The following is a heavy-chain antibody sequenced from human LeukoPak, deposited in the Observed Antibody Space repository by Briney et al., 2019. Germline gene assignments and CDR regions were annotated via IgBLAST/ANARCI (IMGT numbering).Heavy chain of an antibody. CDR3: AKDLARQQLPTGWFDP. D-gene: IGHD2-2*01. V-gene: IGHV3-30-3*01. CDR1: PFTFSSYA. Sequence: GGSLRLSCAASPFTFSSYAMHWVRQTPGKGLEWVAVISYDGINQYYADSVKGRFSISRDNSKNTLYLQMNSLRGEDTAVYYCAKDLARQQLPTGWFDPWGQGTLVTVSS. CDR2: ISYDGINQ. J-gene: IGHJ5*02.